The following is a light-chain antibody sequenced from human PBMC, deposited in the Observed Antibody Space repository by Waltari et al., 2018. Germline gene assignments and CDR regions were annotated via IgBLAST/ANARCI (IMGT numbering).Light chain of an antibody. J-gene: IGLJ1*01. CDR3: CSYAGNYIFI. Sequence: QSALTQPHSVSGSPGQSVTISCTGTSSDGGYYNFVSWYQQHPGKAPKLMIYDVTKRPPGVPDRFSGSKSGNTASLTISGLQAEDEADYYCCSYAGNYIFIFATGTKVTVL. V-gene: IGLV2-11*01. CDR1: SSDGGYYNF. CDR2: DVT.